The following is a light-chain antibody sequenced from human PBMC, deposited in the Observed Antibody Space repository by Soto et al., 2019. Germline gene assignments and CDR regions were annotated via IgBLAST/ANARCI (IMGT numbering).Light chain of an antibody. Sequence: QSVLTQPPSASGTPGRGVTSSCSGSRSNIGTNTVTWYQQLPGTAPKLLIYSNNQRPSGVPDRFSGSKSGTSASLAISGLQSEDEADYYCAAWDVSFVVFGGGTKLTVL. CDR2: SNN. CDR3: AAWDVSFVV. J-gene: IGLJ2*01. V-gene: IGLV1-44*01. CDR1: RSNIGTNT.